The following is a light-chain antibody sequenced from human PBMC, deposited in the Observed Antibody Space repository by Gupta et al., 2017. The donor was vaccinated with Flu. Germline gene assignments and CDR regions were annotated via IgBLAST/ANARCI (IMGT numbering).Light chain of an antibody. V-gene: IGLV1-44*01. Sequence: SVLTQPPSASGTPGQSVTISCSGGSSNIGVNTVNWYQQLPGTAPKLLIYSNNQRPSGVPDRFSGSKSGTSASLAISGLHAEDEADYYCSTWDASLNGWVFGGGTKLTVL. CDR2: SNN. CDR3: STWDASLNGWV. CDR1: SSNIGVNT. J-gene: IGLJ3*02.